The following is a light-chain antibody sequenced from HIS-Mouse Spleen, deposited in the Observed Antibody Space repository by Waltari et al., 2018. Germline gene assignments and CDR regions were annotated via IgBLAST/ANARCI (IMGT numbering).Light chain of an antibody. CDR1: ALPKKY. CDR3: YSTDSSGNHRV. J-gene: IGLJ2*01. CDR2: EDS. V-gene: IGLV3-10*01. Sequence: SYELTQPPSVSVSPGQTARITCSGDALPKKYAYWYQQKSGQAPVLVIYEDSKRPSGIPGGFSGSSSGTMVPLTISGAQVEDEADYYCYSTDSSGNHRVFGGGTKLTVL.